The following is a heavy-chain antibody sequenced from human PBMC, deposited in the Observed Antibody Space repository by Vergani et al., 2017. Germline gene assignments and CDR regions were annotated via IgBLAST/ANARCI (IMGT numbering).Heavy chain of an antibody. CDR1: GGSISSSSYY. V-gene: IGHV4-39*01. Sequence: QLQLQESGPGLVKPSETLSLTCTVSGGSISSSSYYWGWIRQPPGKGREWIGSINYSVSTYYYPSLKSRITISVETSKNQFALKLSSVTAADTAVYYCAKQEYCSSTSCYGVDYWGQGTLVTVSS. J-gene: IGHJ4*02. CDR2: INYSVST. D-gene: IGHD2-2*01. CDR3: AKQEYCSSTSCYGVDY.